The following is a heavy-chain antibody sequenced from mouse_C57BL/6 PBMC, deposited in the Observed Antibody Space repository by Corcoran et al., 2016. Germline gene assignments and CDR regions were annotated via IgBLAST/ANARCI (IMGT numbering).Heavy chain of an antibody. CDR1: GFSLSTSGMG. J-gene: IGHJ2*01. CDR2: IYWDDDK. D-gene: IGHD1-1*01. Sequence: QVTLKESGPGILQSSQTLSLTCSFSGFSLSTSGMGVSWIRQPSGKGLEWLAHIYWDDDKRYNPSLKSRLTISKDTSRNQVFLKITSVDTADTDTYYCARCQYYRSSHYFDYWGQGTTLTVSS. V-gene: IGHV8-12*01. CDR3: ARCQYYRSSHYFDY.